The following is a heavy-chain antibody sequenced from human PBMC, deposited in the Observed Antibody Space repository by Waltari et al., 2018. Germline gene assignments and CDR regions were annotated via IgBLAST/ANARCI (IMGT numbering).Heavy chain of an antibody. Sequence: QVQLVQSGAEVKTPGASVKVSCQAFGYTFTDYYMRWVRQGPGQGLEWMGMVNPDSGGTNYAQNFQGRVTMTRGTSITTAYMELSSLKYEDTAIYYCARGGGVTVPGFDFWGQGNLVTVSS. V-gene: IGHV1-2*02. CDR2: VNPDSGGT. J-gene: IGHJ4*02. D-gene: IGHD6-19*01. CDR3: ARGGGVTVPGFDF. CDR1: GYTFTDYY.